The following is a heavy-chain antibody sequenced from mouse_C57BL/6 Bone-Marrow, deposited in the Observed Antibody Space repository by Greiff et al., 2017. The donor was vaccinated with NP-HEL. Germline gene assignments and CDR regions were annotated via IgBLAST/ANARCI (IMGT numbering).Heavy chain of an antibody. D-gene: IGHD1-1*01. Sequence: VKLVESGAELVRPGTSVKMSCKASGYTFTNYWIGWAKQRPGHGLEWIGDIYPGGGYTNYNEKFKGKATLTADKSSSTAYMQFSSLTSEDSAIYYCARFLLLLFDYWGQGTTLTVSS. CDR3: ARFLLLLFDY. CDR1: GYTFTNYW. J-gene: IGHJ2*01. V-gene: IGHV1-63*01. CDR2: IYPGGGYT.